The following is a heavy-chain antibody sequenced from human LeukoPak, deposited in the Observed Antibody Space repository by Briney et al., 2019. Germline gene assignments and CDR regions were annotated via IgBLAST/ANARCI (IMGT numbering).Heavy chain of an antibody. Sequence: PGGSLRLSCAASGFTVSSNYMSWVRQAPGKGLEWVSGISGSGGSTYYADSVKGRFTISRDNSENTLYLQMNSLRAEDTALYFCEKRTEYDIHYYYYYMDVWGKGTTVTVS. J-gene: IGHJ6*03. CDR1: GFTVSSNY. V-gene: IGHV3-23*01. D-gene: IGHD3-9*01. CDR2: ISGSGGST. CDR3: EKRTEYDIHYYYYYMDV.